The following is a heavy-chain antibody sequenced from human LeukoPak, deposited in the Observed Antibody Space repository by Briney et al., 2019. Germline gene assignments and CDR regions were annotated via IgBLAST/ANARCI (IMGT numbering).Heavy chain of an antibody. CDR3: AKDDAWLRFGE. Sequence: GGSLRLPCAASGFTFSNHGMNWVRQAPGKGLEWVSGISPSGDITYYADSVKGRFTISRDNSKNTLYLEVISLTAEDTAVYYCAKDDAWLRFGEWSQGTLVTVSS. J-gene: IGHJ4*02. V-gene: IGHV3-23*01. CDR2: ISPSGDIT. D-gene: IGHD3-10*01. CDR1: GFTFSNHG.